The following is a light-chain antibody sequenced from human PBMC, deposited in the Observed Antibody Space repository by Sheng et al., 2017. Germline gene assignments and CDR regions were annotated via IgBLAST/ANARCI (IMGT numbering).Light chain of an antibody. V-gene: IGLV1-47*01. J-gene: IGLJ3*02. CDR2: RNN. CDR3: ATWDDSLSGRV. CDR1: SSNVGSNY. Sequence: QSVLTQPPSASGTPGQRVTISCSGSSSNVGSNYVYWYQHLPGTAPKLLIYRNNQRPSGVPDRFSGSKSGTSVSLAISGLRSEDEADYYCATWDDSLSGRVFGGGTKLTVL.